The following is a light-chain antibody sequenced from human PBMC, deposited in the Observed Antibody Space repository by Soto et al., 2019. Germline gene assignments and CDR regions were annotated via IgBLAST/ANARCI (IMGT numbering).Light chain of an antibody. J-gene: IGKJ1*01. V-gene: IGKV1-39*01. Sequence: IQMTHSPSSLSESAGDRVTITCRASQGISTYLNWYQQKPGKAPKLLIYAASSLQSGVPSRFSGSGSETDFTLTISNLQPEDFATYSCQQSYNPPCTFGQGTKVDIK. CDR3: QQSYNPPCT. CDR1: QGISTY. CDR2: AAS.